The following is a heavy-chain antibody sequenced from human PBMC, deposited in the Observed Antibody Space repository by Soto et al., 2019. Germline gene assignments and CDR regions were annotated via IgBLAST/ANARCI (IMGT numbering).Heavy chain of an antibody. V-gene: IGHV1-24*01. CDR3: ARDGRGYSGRAGGAEYFQH. D-gene: IGHD1-26*01. CDR1: GYTLTELS. Sequence: ASVKVSCKVSGYTLTELSMHWVRQAPGKGLEWMGGFDPEDGETIYAQKFQGRVTMTTDTSTSTAYMELSSLRSDDTAVYYCARDGRGYSGRAGGAEYFQHWGQGTLVTVSS. CDR2: FDPEDGET. J-gene: IGHJ1*01.